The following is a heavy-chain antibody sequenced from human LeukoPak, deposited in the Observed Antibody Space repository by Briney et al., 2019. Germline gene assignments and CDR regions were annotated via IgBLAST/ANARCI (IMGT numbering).Heavy chain of an antibody. CDR2: ISPSGGST. CDR1: GYTFTSYY. D-gene: IGHD3-10*01. V-gene: IGHV1-46*01. CDR3: ALIWFAEFSEFDY. J-gene: IGHJ4*02. Sequence: ASAKVSCKASGYTFTSYYMHWVRRAPGQGLEWMGIISPSGGSTSYAQKFQGRVTMTRDTSTSTVYMELSSLRSEDTAVYYCALIWFAEFSEFDYWGQGTLLTVSS.